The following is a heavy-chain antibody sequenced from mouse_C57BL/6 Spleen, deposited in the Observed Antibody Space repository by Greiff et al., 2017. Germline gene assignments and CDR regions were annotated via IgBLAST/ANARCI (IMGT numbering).Heavy chain of an antibody. CDR1: GYAFSSYW. V-gene: IGHV1-80*01. CDR2: IYPGDCDT. J-gene: IGHJ4*01. D-gene: IGHD3-3*01. Sequence: QVQLKQSRAELVKPRASVTISCKASGYAFSSYWMNWVKQRPGKGLELIGQIYPGDCDTNYNGKFTGKATVTADKSSSTAYMQLRSLTAEESAVYFCGRDSSGCYGMDYWGQGTSVTVSS. CDR3: GRDSSGCYGMDY.